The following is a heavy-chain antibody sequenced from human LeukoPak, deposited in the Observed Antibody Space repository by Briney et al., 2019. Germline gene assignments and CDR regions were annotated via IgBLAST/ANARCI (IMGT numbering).Heavy chain of an antibody. CDR3: AKDLVRYCSSTSCYKGY. J-gene: IGHJ4*02. D-gene: IGHD2-2*02. V-gene: IGHV3-30*02. CDR2: IRYDGSNK. CDR1: GFTFSSYG. Sequence: VQPGGSLRLSCAASGFTFSSYGMHWVRQAPGKGPEWVAFIRYDGSNKYYADSVKGRFTISRDNSKNTLYLQMNSLRAEDTAVYYCAKDLVRYCSSTSCYKGYWGQGTLVTVSS.